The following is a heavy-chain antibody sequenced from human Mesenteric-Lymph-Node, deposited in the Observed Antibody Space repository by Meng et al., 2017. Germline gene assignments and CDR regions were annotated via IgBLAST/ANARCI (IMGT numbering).Heavy chain of an antibody. J-gene: IGHJ4*02. CDR3: AKDPGATDY. D-gene: IGHD5-24*01. CDR1: GFTFSSYA. V-gene: IGHV3-30*04. Sequence: GESLKISCAASGFTFSSYAMHWVRQAPGKGLEWVAVISYDGSNKYYADSVKGRFTISRDNSKNTLYLQMNSLRAEDTAVYYCAKDPGATDYWGQGTLVTVSS. CDR2: ISYDGSNK.